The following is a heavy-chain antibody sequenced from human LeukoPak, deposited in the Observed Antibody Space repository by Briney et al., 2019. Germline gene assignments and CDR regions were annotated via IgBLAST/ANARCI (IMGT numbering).Heavy chain of an antibody. CDR2: IIPIFGTA. CDR1: GGTFSSYA. V-gene: IGHV1-69*13. J-gene: IGHJ1*01. CDR3: ATHEEAYCGGDCYSESAEYFQH. D-gene: IGHD2-21*01. Sequence: SVKVSCKASGGTFSSYAISWVRQAPGQGLEWMGGIIPIFGTANYAQKFQGRVTITADESTSTAYMELSSLRSEDTAVYYCATHEEAYCGGDCYSESAEYFQHWGQDTLVTVSS.